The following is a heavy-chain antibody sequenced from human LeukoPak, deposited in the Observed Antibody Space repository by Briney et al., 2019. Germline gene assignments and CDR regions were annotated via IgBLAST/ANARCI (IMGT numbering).Heavy chain of an antibody. CDR1: GFTFSSYA. V-gene: IGHV3-30-3*01. Sequence: QPGGSLRLSCAASGFTFSSYAMHWVRQAPGKGLEWVAVISYDGSNKYYADSVKGRFTISRDNSKNTLYLQMNSLRAEDTAVYYCARGLGSSWYSSHYWGQGTLVTVSS. J-gene: IGHJ4*02. CDR2: ISYDGSNK. CDR3: ARGLGSSWYSSHY. D-gene: IGHD6-13*01.